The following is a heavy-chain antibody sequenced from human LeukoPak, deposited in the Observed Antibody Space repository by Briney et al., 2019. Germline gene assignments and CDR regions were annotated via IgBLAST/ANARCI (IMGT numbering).Heavy chain of an antibody. CDR1: GFTVSSNY. D-gene: IGHD4-23*01. Sequence: GGSLRLSCAASGFTVSSNYMSWVRQAPGKGLEWVSVIYSGGTTNYADSVKGRFTISRDNSKNTLYLQMNSLRAEDMAVYYCARVASYGGNPRPIDYWGQGTLVTVSS. CDR2: IYSGGTT. J-gene: IGHJ4*02. V-gene: IGHV3-53*05. CDR3: ARVASYGGNPRPIDY.